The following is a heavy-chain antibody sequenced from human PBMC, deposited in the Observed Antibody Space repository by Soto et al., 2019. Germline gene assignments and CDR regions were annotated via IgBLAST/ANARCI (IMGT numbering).Heavy chain of an antibody. D-gene: IGHD5-12*01. J-gene: IGHJ6*03. CDR1: GDSFNDYY. CDR3: ARESGGATATLDYYYFYMDV. CDR2: INPNGGGT. Sequence: ASVKVSCTTSGDSFNDYYIHWVRHAPGQGLEWMGWINPNGGGTKYAQRFQGRVTVTRDTSIRTVYMELSSLRSDDTAVYYCARESGGATATLDYYYFYMDVWGKGTTVTVSS. V-gene: IGHV1-2*02.